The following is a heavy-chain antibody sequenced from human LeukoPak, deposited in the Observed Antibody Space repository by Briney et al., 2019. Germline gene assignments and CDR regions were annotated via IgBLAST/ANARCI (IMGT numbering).Heavy chain of an antibody. CDR3: ARIFIRNGYSSYFDC. CDR2: VYQSGTT. D-gene: IGHD5-18*01. J-gene: IGHJ4*02. Sequence: SETLSLTCTVSGFSISSGHYWGRVRPPPGAGLEWIGSVYQSGTTYYNPSLKSRVTTSVDMSKNQFSLRLRPVTAADTAVYYCARIFIRNGYSSYFDCWGQGTLVIVSS. V-gene: IGHV4-38-2*02. CDR1: GFSISSGHY.